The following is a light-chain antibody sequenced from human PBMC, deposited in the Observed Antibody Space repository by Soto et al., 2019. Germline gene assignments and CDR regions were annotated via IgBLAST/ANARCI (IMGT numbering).Light chain of an antibody. CDR3: QQSYSTPFT. CDR2: ASS. V-gene: IGKV1-39*01. CDR1: QSISSY. J-gene: IGKJ3*01. Sequence: DIQMTQSPSSLSASVGDRVTITCRASQSISSYLNWYQQKPGKAPKLLIYASSSLQIGLPSRFSGSGSGTDFTLTISSLQPEDFATYYCQQSYSTPFTFGPGTKVDIK.